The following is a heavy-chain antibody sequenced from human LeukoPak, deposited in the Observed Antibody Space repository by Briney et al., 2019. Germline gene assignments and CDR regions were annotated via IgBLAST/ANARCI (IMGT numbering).Heavy chain of an antibody. CDR1: GFTFSPFT. Sequence: QPGGSLRLSCATSGFTFSPFTMIWVRQAPGRGLEWLSYITSTSGTIYYADSVKGRFTISRDNGKNSLYLQMNSLRAEDTAVYYCARAPSSPDRYCSGGSCARRPRGNVVFADYWGQGTLVTVSS. J-gene: IGHJ4*02. V-gene: IGHV3-48*01. CDR3: ARAPSSPDRYCSGGSCARRPRGNVVFADY. CDR2: ITSTSGTI. D-gene: IGHD2-15*01.